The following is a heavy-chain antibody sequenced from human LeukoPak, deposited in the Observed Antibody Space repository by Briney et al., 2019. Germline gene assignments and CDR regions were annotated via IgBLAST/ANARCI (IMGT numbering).Heavy chain of an antibody. CDR3: AKIGTQRYSGNAFDY. Sequence: SETLSLTCAVSGGSISSGGYSWSWIRQPPGKGLEWIGYINYSGSTNYNPSLKSRVTISVDTSNNQFSLKLNSVTAADTAVYYCAKIGTQRYSGNAFDYWGQGTLVTVSS. J-gene: IGHJ4*02. CDR1: GGSISSGGYS. CDR2: INYSGST. V-gene: IGHV4-61*08. D-gene: IGHD4-23*01.